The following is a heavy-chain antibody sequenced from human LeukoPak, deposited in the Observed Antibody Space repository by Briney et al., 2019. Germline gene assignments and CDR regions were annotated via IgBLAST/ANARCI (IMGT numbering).Heavy chain of an antibody. CDR3: AKIQRLIDFFDS. D-gene: IGHD1-1*01. CDR1: GFTFNSYG. V-gene: IGHV3-30*18. Sequence: GGSLTLSCVGTGFTFNSYGMHWVRQAPGKGLEWVAVVSFDGYNKYYADSVKGRFTISRDNPGRSVHLQMNSLTSEDTAVYFCAKIQRLIDFFDSWGQGILVTVSP. CDR2: VSFDGYNK. J-gene: IGHJ4*02.